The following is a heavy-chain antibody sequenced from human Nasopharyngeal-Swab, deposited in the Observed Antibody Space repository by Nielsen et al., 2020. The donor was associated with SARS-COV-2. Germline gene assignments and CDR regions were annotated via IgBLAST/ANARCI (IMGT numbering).Heavy chain of an antibody. V-gene: IGHV1-46*01. J-gene: IGHJ4*02. D-gene: IGHD2-2*01. CDR1: GYTFTSYY. CDR2: INPSGGST. Sequence: ASVKVSCKASGYTFTSYYMHWVRQAPGQGLEWMGIINPSGGSTSYAQKFQGRVTMTRDTSTSTVYMEPSSLRSEDTAVYYCAREEDIVVVPAAGLDYWGQGTLVTVSS. CDR3: AREEDIVVVPAAGLDY.